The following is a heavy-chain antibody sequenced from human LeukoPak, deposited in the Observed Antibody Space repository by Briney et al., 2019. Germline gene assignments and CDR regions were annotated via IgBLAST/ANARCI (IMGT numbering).Heavy chain of an antibody. V-gene: IGHV4-39*07. CDR2: IYYSGST. J-gene: IGHJ4*02. Sequence: PSETLSLTCTVSGGSISSSSYYWGWIRQPRGKGLEWIGSIYYSGSTYYNPSLKSRVTISVGTSKNQFSLKLSSVTAADTAVYYCARDVRDSSGYYLRAFGYWGQGTLVTVPS. D-gene: IGHD3-22*01. CDR3: ARDVRDSSGYYLRAFGY. CDR1: GGSISSSSYY.